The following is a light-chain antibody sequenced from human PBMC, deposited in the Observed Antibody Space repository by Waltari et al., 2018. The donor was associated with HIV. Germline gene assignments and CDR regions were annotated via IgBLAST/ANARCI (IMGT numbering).Light chain of an antibody. Sequence: QSVLTQPPSASETPGQRVAISCSGSRSAIGSNAVNWYQQLPGTAPKLLIYSNNQRPSGVPDRFSGSKSGTSASLAISGLQSEDEADYYCAAWDDSLNGPHVVFGGGTKLTVL. CDR1: RSAIGSNA. J-gene: IGLJ2*01. CDR3: AAWDDSLNGPHVV. V-gene: IGLV1-44*01. CDR2: SNN.